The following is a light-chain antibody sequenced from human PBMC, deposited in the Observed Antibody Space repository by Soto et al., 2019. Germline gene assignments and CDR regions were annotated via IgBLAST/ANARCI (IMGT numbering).Light chain of an antibody. Sequence: AVQLTQSPSSLSAFVGDGVTITCRASQGINTALAWYQQKPGKAPNLLIYDASSLDSGVPSRFSGSGSGTELTLTISSLQPEDFATYYCQQFHSDPNTFGQGTKLEIK. CDR1: QGINTA. J-gene: IGKJ2*01. CDR3: QQFHSDPNT. V-gene: IGKV1-13*02. CDR2: DAS.